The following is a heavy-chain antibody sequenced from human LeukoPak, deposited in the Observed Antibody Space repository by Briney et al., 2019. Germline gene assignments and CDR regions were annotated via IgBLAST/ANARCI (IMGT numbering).Heavy chain of an antibody. Sequence: SETLSLTCAVSGGSISSGGYSWSWIRQPPGKGLEWIGSIYYSGSTYYNPSLKSRVTISVDTSKNQFSLKLSSVTAADTAVYYCASVDIITMVRGVINWGQGTLVTVSS. V-gene: IGHV4-39*01. D-gene: IGHD3-10*01. CDR3: ASVDIITMVRGVIN. CDR1: GGSISSGGYS. CDR2: IYYSGST. J-gene: IGHJ4*02.